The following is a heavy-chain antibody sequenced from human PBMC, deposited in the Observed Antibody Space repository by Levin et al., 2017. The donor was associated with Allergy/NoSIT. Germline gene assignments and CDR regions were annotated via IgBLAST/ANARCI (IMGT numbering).Heavy chain of an antibody. D-gene: IGHD3-3*01. CDR1: GDSVSSTSAI. CDR3: ARARITVFGVAPRGGMDV. V-gene: IGHV6-1*01. J-gene: IGHJ6*02. CDR2: TYYRSKWNN. Sequence: LSPTLSLTCAISGDSVSSTSAIWNWIRQSPSRGLEWLGRTYYRSKWNNDYAVSVKSRITINPDTSKNQFSLQLNSVTPEDTAVYYCARARITVFGVAPRGGMDVWGQGTTVTVSS.